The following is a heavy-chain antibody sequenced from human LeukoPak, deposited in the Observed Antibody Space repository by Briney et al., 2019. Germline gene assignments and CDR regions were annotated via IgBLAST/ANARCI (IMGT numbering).Heavy chain of an antibody. D-gene: IGHD3-10*01. CDR3: ARDTYYYGSGSYRLDY. V-gene: IGHV4-38-2*02. Sequence: SETLSLTCTVSGYSISSGYLWGWIRQPPGKGLEWIGSIDGSGSSYYNPSLKSRVTISVDTSRNQFSLKMTSVTAADTAVYYCARDTYYYGSGSYRLDYWGQGTLVTVSS. CDR2: IDGSGSS. J-gene: IGHJ4*02. CDR1: GYSISSGYL.